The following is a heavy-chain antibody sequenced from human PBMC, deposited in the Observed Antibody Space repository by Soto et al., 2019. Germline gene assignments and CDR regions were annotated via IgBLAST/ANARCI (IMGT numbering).Heavy chain of an antibody. J-gene: IGHJ4*02. D-gene: IGHD6-13*01. CDR2: ISSSSSYI. Sequence: GGSLRLSCAASGFTFSSYSMNWVRQAPGKGLEWVSSISSSSSYIYYADSVKCRFTISRDNAKNSLCLQMNSLRAEDTAVYYCARLSGEAAACVDYWGQGTLVTVSS. CDR1: GFTFSSYS. CDR3: ARLSGEAAACVDY. V-gene: IGHV3-21*01.